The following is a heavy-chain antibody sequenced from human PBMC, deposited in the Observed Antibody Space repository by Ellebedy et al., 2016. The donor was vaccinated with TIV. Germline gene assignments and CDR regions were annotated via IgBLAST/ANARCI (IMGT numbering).Heavy chain of an antibody. Sequence: GESLKISCAGSGFTFSGSPIHWVRQASGKGLEWLGRIRRKGNSDATAYAASVKGRFTISRDDSKNTAYLQMNSLKAEDTAVYYCTTLGSCSGGSCYHIFNYWGQGTLVTVSS. V-gene: IGHV3-73*01. CDR3: TTLGSCSGGSCYHIFNY. CDR1: GFTFSGSP. J-gene: IGHJ4*02. D-gene: IGHD2-15*01. CDR2: IRRKGNSDAT.